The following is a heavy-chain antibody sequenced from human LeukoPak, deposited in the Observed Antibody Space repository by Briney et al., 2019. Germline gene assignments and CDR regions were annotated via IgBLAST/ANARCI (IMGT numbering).Heavy chain of an antibody. CDR2: IIPIFGTA. D-gene: IGHD2-21*01. CDR1: GGTFISYA. CDR3: AREPYPLRYYFDY. Sequence: ASVKVSCKASGGTFISYAISWVRQAPGQGLEWMGGIIPIFGTANYAQKFQGRVTITADESTSTAYMELSSLRSEDTAVYYCAREPYPLRYYFDYWGQGTLVTVSS. V-gene: IGHV1-69*01. J-gene: IGHJ4*02.